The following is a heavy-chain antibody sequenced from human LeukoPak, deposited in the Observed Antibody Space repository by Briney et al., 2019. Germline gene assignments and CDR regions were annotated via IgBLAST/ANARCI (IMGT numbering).Heavy chain of an antibody. J-gene: IGHJ4*02. CDR1: GGSISSSNYY. CDR2: LSYGGSP. Sequence: SETLSLTCTASGGSISSSNYYWGWVRQPPGKGLEWIGSLSYGGSPYHNPSLKSRLTISVDTSKNQFSLKLRSVAAADTAVYYCARRRDGYFTNFDNWGQGTLVTVSS. V-gene: IGHV4-39*01. D-gene: IGHD3-22*01. CDR3: ARRRDGYFTNFDN.